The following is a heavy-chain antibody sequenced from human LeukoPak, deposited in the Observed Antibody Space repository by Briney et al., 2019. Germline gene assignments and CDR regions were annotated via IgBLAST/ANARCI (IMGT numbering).Heavy chain of an antibody. J-gene: IGHJ4*02. CDR3: ARGRGAAAGTTSYYFDY. Sequence: SETLSLTCAVYGGSFSGYYWSWIRQPPGKGLEWIGEINHSGSTNYNPSLKSRVTISVGTSKNQFSLKLSSVTAADTAVYYCARGRGAAAGTTSYYFDYWGQGTLVTVSS. CDR2: INHSGST. CDR1: GGSFSGYY. V-gene: IGHV4-34*01. D-gene: IGHD6-13*01.